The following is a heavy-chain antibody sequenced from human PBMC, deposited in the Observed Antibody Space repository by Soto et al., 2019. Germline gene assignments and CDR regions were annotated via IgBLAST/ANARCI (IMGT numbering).Heavy chain of an antibody. V-gene: IGHV3-23*01. D-gene: IGHD6-13*01. CDR1: GFTFSRHG. J-gene: IGHJ4*02. Sequence: GGSLRLSCVASGFTFSRHGLSWVRQAPGKGLEWVSTINPSGDSTFYADSVKGRFTISRDNSKNTVYLQMNSLSVGDTAVYLCAKVDVSTAGSFDYWGQGAMVTVSS. CDR3: AKVDVSTAGSFDY. CDR2: INPSGDST.